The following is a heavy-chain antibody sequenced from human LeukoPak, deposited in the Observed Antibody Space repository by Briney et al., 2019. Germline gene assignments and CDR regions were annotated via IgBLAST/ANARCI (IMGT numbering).Heavy chain of an antibody. CDR3: ATDRKAGTWDPRFNY. Sequence: GGSLRLSCSASGLTFSDYWMMWVRQAPGKGLEWVGNIRQDDSEKNYVDSVKGRFTISRDNAKSSLYLQMNSLRAEDTAIYYCATDRKAGTWDPRFNYWGQGTLVTVSS. CDR2: IRQDDSEK. J-gene: IGHJ4*02. V-gene: IGHV3-7*01. CDR1: GLTFSDYW. D-gene: IGHD1-7*01.